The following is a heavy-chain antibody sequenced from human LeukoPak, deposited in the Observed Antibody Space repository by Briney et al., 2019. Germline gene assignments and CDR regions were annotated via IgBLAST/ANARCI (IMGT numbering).Heavy chain of an antibody. V-gene: IGHV1-2*02. CDR3: ARARLTYCSGGSCFSFSYIDV. CDR2: INPNSGGT. J-gene: IGHJ6*03. Sequence: APVKVSCNASAYTFTGYSMDWVRQAPGQGLEWMGWINPNSGGTNYAQKFQGRVNMTRDTSISTAYMELSRLRSEATAVYYCARARLTYCSGGSCFSFSYIDVWGKGTTVTVSS. D-gene: IGHD2-15*01. CDR1: AYTFTGYS.